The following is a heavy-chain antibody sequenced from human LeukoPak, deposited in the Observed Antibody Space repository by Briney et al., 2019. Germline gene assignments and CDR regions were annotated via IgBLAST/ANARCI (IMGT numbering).Heavy chain of an antibody. Sequence: GGSLRLSCAASGFTFSSYTMNWVRQAPGKGLEWVSSISGSGGSTYYADSVKGRFTISRDNSKNTPYLQMNSLRAEDTAVYYCAREQAYSSSSLDYWGQGTLVTVSS. J-gene: IGHJ4*02. D-gene: IGHD6-6*01. V-gene: IGHV3-23*01. CDR3: AREQAYSSSSLDY. CDR2: ISGSGGST. CDR1: GFTFSSYT.